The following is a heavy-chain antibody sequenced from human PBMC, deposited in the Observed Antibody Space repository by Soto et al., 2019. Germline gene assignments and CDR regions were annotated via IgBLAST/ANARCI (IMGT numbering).Heavy chain of an antibody. J-gene: IGHJ6*03. V-gene: IGHV4-34*01. Sequence: PSETLSLTCAVYGGSFSGYYWSWIRQPPGKGLEWIGEINHSGSTNYNPSLKSRVTISVDTSKNQFSLKLSSVTAADTAVYYCARGGVPAAYYYYMDVWGKGTTVTV. CDR3: ARGGVPAAYYYYMDV. CDR2: INHSGST. CDR1: GGSFSGYY. D-gene: IGHD2-2*01.